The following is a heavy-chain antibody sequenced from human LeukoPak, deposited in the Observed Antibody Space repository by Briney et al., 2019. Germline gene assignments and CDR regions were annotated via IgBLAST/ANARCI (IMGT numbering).Heavy chain of an antibody. J-gene: IGHJ6*03. D-gene: IGHD6-13*01. CDR2: IYYSGNT. V-gene: IGHV4-39*01. Sequence: SETLSLTCTVSGVSISSSNSYWGWIRQPPGKGLEWIGSIYYSGNTYYNASLKSQVSISIDTSKNQFSLRLTSVTAADTAVYYCARISDGSSPEVSYYYYYYMDVWGKGTTVTVSS. CDR3: ARISDGSSPEVSYYYYYYMDV. CDR1: GVSISSSNSY.